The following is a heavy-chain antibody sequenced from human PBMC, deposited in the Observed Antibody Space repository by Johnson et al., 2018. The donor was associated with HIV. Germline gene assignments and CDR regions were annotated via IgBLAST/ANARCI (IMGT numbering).Heavy chain of an antibody. CDR1: GFSFSSYA. D-gene: IGHD6-19*01. J-gene: IGHJ3*02. CDR2: ISYDGSNK. V-gene: IGHV3-30-3*02. CDR3: AKSESGWYPIRAFDI. Sequence: QVQLVESGGGVVQPGRSLRLSCAASGFSFSSYAMHWVRQAPGKGLAWVAVISYDGSNKYYVDSVKGRFTISRDNSKNTLYLQMNSLRAEDTAMYYCAKSESGWYPIRAFDIWGQGTMVTVSS.